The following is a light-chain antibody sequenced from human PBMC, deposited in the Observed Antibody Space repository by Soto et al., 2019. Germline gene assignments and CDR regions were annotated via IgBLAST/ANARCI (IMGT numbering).Light chain of an antibody. CDR3: QVWDSTSDHVV. V-gene: IGLV3-21*04. CDR2: YDS. CDR1: NIGSKS. J-gene: IGLJ2*01. Sequence: SYELTQPPSVSVAPGETARIACGGNNIGSKSVHWYQQKPGQAPVVVIYYDSDRPSGIPERLSGSNSGNTATLTISRVEAGDEADYYCQVWDSTSDHVVFGGGTKLTVL.